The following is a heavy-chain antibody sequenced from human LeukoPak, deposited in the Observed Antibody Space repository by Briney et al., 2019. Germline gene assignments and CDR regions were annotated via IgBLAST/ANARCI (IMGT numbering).Heavy chain of an antibody. J-gene: IGHJ4*02. V-gene: IGHV1-18*01. CDR1: GYTFTSYG. CDR2: ISAYNGNT. CDR3: AREVRYYDSSGYYLYFDY. D-gene: IGHD3-22*01. Sequence: ASVKVSCKASGYTFTSYGISWVRQAPGQGLEWMGWISAYNGNTNYAQKLQGRVTMTTDTSTSTAYMELRSLRSDDTAVYYCAREVRYYDSSGYYLYFDYWGQGTLVTVSS.